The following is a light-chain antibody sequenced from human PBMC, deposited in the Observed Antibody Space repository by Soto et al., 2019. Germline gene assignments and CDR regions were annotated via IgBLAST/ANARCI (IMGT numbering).Light chain of an antibody. CDR1: QSINNY. Sequence: DIQMTQSPSSLSASVGDRVTITCRPSQSINNYLNWYQQKPGNAPKLLIYGISSLHGGVPLRFSGSGSGTDFTLTISSLEPEDSATYYCQQSYSTPWTFGQGTTVEIK. J-gene: IGKJ1*01. CDR2: GIS. V-gene: IGKV1-39*01. CDR3: QQSYSTPWT.